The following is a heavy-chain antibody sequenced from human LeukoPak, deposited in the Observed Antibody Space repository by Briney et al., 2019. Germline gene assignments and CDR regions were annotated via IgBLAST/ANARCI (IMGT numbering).Heavy chain of an antibody. CDR3: ARFSSSRYYFDY. D-gene: IGHD6-6*01. CDR1: GYTFTGYY. J-gene: IGHJ4*02. CDR2: INPNSGGT. V-gene: IGHV1-2*02. Sequence: ASVKVSCKASGYTFTGYYMHWVRQAPGQGLEWMGWINPNSGGTNYAQKFQGRVTMTRDTSISTAYMGLSRLRSDDTAVYYCARFSSSRYYFDYWGQGTLVTVSS.